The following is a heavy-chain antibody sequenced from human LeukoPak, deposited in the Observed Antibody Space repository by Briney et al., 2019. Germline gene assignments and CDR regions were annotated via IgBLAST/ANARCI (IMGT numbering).Heavy chain of an antibody. J-gene: IGHJ4*02. Sequence: GGSLRLSCAASGFTFSSYSMNWVRQAPGKGLEWVSGISGSGGSTYYADSVKGRFTISRDTSKNTLYLQMNSLRAEDTAVYYCAKGYSSGWWGYYFDYWGQGTLVTVSS. CDR2: ISGSGGST. CDR1: GFTFSSYS. D-gene: IGHD6-19*01. V-gene: IGHV3-23*01. CDR3: AKGYSSGWWGYYFDY.